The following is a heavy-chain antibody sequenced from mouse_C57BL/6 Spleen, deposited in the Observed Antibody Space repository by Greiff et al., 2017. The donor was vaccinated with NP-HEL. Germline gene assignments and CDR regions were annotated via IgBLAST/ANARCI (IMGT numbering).Heavy chain of an antibody. CDR1: GFTFSSYG. Sequence: VQGVESGGDLVKPGGSLKLSCAASGFTFSSYGMSWVRQTPDKRLEWVATISSRGSYTYYPDSVKGRFTISRDKAKKTLYLQMSSLKSEDTARYYCARHYYGSSYDFDYWGQGTTLTVSS. J-gene: IGHJ2*01. CDR2: ISSRGSYT. CDR3: ARHYYGSSYDFDY. V-gene: IGHV5-6*01. D-gene: IGHD1-1*01.